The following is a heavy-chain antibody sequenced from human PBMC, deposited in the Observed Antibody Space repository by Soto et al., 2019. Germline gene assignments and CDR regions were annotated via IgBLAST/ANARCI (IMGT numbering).Heavy chain of an antibody. CDR1: GGSISSGGYY. D-gene: IGHD3-3*02. CDR2: IYYSGST. J-gene: IGHJ5*02. Sequence: PSETLSLTCTVSGGSISSGGYYWSWIRQHPGKGLEWIGYIYYSGSTYYNPSLKSRVTISVDTSKNQFSLKLSSVTAADTAVYYCASPKIAFYNWFGPWGQGTLVTVPQ. V-gene: IGHV4-31*03. CDR3: ASPKIAFYNWFGP.